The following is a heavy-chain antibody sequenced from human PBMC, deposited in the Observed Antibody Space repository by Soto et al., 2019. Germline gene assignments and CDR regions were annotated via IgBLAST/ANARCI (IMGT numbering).Heavy chain of an antibody. CDR1: GFTFSSYG. CDR2: ISGSGGST. D-gene: IGHD1-26*01. Sequence: EVQLLESGGGLVQPGGSLRLSCAASGFTFSSYGMTWVRQAPGKGLEWVSDISGSGGSTNYADSVKGRFTISKENSKNTLFLQMNSLRAEDTAVYYCAKDPNTRKGTTRGGLYYYGMDVWGQGTAVIVSS. J-gene: IGHJ6*02. CDR3: AKDPNTRKGTTRGGLYYYGMDV. V-gene: IGHV3-23*01.